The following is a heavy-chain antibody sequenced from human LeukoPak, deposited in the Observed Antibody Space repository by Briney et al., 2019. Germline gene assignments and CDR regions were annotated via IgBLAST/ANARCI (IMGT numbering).Heavy chain of an antibody. Sequence: SETLSLTCTVSGGSVSNTNYYWAWIRQPPGKGLEWIGYMYFGGSSNYNPSLKSRVTISVDTSKNQLSLNLNSVTAADTAVYYCTRASRGYSYGFAEYWGQGTLVTVSS. CDR1: GGSVSNTNYY. D-gene: IGHD5-18*01. V-gene: IGHV4-61*01. J-gene: IGHJ4*02. CDR2: MYFGGSS. CDR3: TRASRGYSYGFAEY.